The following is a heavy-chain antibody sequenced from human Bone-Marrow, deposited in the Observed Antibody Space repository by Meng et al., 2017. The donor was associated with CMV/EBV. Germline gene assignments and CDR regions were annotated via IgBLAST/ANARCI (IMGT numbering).Heavy chain of an antibody. Sequence: SETLSLTCAVYGGSFSGYYLTWIRQSPGKGLEWMGEIMDGGDSKFNPSLKSRVTISVDTSKNQFSLRLTSVTAADSAVYYCARKIAAAGSIDWGQGTLVTFSS. D-gene: IGHD6-13*01. CDR3: ARKIAAAGSID. CDR2: IMDGGDS. V-gene: IGHV4-34*12. J-gene: IGHJ4*02. CDR1: GGSFSGYY.